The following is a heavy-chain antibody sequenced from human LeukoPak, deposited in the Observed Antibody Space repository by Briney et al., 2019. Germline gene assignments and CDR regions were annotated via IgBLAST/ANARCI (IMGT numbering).Heavy chain of an antibody. CDR3: AKEDIVSTMGNFDY. CDR2: LTGSGATT. V-gene: IGHV3-23*01. CDR1: GFSFSGYA. Sequence: GGSLRLSCAASGFSFSGYAMSWVRQAPGKGLEWVSALTGSGATTNYADSVKGRFTISRDNSKNTLFLQMNSLRAEDTAVYYCAKEDIVSTMGNFDYWGQGTLVTVSS. D-gene: IGHD5/OR15-5a*01. J-gene: IGHJ4*02.